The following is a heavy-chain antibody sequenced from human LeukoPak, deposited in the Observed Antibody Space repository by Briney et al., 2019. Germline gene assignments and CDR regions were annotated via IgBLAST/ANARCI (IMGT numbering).Heavy chain of an antibody. Sequence: SETLSLTCTVSGGSISSYYWSWIRQPPGKGLEWIGYIYYSGSTNYNPSLKSRVTISVDTSKNQFSLKLSSVTAADTAVYYCARHQDRIAVAGTGWAFDYWGQGTLVTVSS. J-gene: IGHJ4*02. D-gene: IGHD6-19*01. CDR1: GGSISSYY. V-gene: IGHV4-59*08. CDR3: ARHQDRIAVAGTGWAFDY. CDR2: IYYSGST.